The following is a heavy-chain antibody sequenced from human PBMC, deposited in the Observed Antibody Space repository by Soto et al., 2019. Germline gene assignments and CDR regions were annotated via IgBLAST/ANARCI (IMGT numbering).Heavy chain of an antibody. CDR2: ISAYNGNT. V-gene: IGHV1-18*01. Sequence: ASVKVSCKASGYTFTSYGSRWVRQAPGQGLEWVGWISAYNGNTIYAQKLQGRVTMTTDTSTSTAYMELRSLRSDDTAVYYCARGEDVLLFDYWGQGTLVTVSS. CDR3: ARGEDVLLFDY. J-gene: IGHJ4*02. CDR1: GYTFTSYG. D-gene: IGHD3-10*01.